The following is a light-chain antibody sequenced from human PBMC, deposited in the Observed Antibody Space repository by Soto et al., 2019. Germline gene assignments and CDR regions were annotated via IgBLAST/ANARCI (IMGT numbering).Light chain of an antibody. J-gene: IGKJ1*01. CDR3: LQTYNLPRT. CDR1: QTISSW. V-gene: IGKV1-5*03. Sequence: IQMTQSHTTLSGSVGDRVTITCRASQTISSWLAWYQQKPGKAPKLLIYKASTLKSGVPARFSGSGSGTDFTLTISNMQREDFATYYCLQTYNLPRTFGQGTKVDIK. CDR2: KAS.